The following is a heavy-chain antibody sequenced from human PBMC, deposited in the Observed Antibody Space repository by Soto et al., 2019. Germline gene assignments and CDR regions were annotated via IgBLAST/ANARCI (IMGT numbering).Heavy chain of an antibody. J-gene: IGHJ3*02. Sequence: GASVKVSCKASGYTFTSYGISWARQAPGQGLEWMGWISAYNGNTNYAQKLQGRVTMTTDTSTSTAYMELRSLRSDDTAVYYCARERSYYYDSSGYPVDAFDIWGQGTMVTVS. CDR3: ARERSYYYDSSGYPVDAFDI. CDR1: GYTFTSYG. D-gene: IGHD3-22*01. V-gene: IGHV1-18*01. CDR2: ISAYNGNT.